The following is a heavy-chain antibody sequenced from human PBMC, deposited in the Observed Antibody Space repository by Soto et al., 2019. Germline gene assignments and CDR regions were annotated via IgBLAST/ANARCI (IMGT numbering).Heavy chain of an antibody. D-gene: IGHD6-13*01. CDR3: ARGSKGSSWYAYWFDP. Sequence: QVQLVQSGAEVKKPGASVKVSCKASGYTFTSYDINWVRQATGQGLEWMGWMNPNSGNTGYAQKFQGRVTMTRNTSISTAYMELSRLRSEDTAVYYCARGSKGSSWYAYWFDPWGQGTLVTVSS. CDR1: GYTFTSYD. V-gene: IGHV1-8*01. CDR2: MNPNSGNT. J-gene: IGHJ5*02.